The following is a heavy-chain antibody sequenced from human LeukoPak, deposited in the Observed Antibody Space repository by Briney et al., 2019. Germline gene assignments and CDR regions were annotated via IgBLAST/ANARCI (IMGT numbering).Heavy chain of an antibody. CDR1: GGSISSGDYY. CDR2: IYYSGST. J-gene: IGHJ4*02. Sequence: SETLSLTCTVSGGSISSGDYYWSWIRQPPGKGLEWIGYIYYSGSTYYNPSLKSRFTISVDTSKSQSSLKLSSVTAADTAVYYCAVHIPFWSGYYAFDYWGQGTLVTVSS. V-gene: IGHV4-30-4*08. D-gene: IGHD3-3*01. CDR3: AVHIPFWSGYYAFDY.